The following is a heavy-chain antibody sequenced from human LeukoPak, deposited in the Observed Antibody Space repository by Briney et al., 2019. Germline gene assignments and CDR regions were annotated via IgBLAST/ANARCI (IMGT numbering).Heavy chain of an antibody. V-gene: IGHV3-11*01. Sequence: PGRSLRLSCAASGFTFSDYYMSWIRQAPGKGLEWVSYISSSGSTVYYADSVKGRFTISRDNAKNSLYLQMNSLRAEDTAVYYCARAYYDSSGYYYGVYFDYWGQGTLVTVSS. J-gene: IGHJ4*02. CDR3: ARAYYDSSGYYYGVYFDY. CDR2: ISSSGSTV. CDR1: GFTFSDYY. D-gene: IGHD3-22*01.